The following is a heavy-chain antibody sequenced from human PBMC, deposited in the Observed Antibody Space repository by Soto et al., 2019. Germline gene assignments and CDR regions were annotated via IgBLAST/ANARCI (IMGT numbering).Heavy chain of an antibody. Sequence: ASGKVCCKASGYTFTSYDMHWVRQAPGQGLEWMGIINPSGGSTRYAQKFQGRVTMTRDTSTSTVYMELSSLRSEDTAVYYCARGLIYDSSGYYFDYWGQGTLVTVS. J-gene: IGHJ4*02. CDR3: ARGLIYDSSGYYFDY. D-gene: IGHD3-22*01. V-gene: IGHV1-46*01. CDR1: GYTFTSYD. CDR2: INPSGGST.